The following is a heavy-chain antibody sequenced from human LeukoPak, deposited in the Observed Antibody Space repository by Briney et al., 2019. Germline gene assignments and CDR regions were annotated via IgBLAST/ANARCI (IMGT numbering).Heavy chain of an antibody. J-gene: IGHJ6*03. Sequence: GGSLRLSCAVSGFTFRDYAMNWVRQAPGKGLEWVSAITADGGSTHYPMSVKGRFVISRDTPKNTLYLHMSNLRAEDTAVYFCARVWIRDYMDVWGEGTTVTVSS. CDR3: ARVWIRDYMDV. D-gene: IGHD1-1*01. CDR1: GFTFRDYA. V-gene: IGHV3-23*01. CDR2: ITADGGST.